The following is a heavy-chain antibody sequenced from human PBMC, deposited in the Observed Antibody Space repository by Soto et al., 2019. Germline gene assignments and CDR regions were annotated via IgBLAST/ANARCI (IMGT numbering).Heavy chain of an antibody. CDR2: ISSSSSYT. J-gene: IGHJ4*02. CDR1: GFAFSDYY. D-gene: IGHD7-27*01. Sequence: QVQLVESGGGLVKPGGSLRLSCAASGFAFSDYYMSWIRQAPGKGLEWVSYISSSSSYTNYADSVKGRFTISRDNAKNSLYLQMNSLRAEDTAVYYCARDSRRTELGIFDYWGQGTLVTVSS. CDR3: ARDSRRTELGIFDY. V-gene: IGHV3-11*06.